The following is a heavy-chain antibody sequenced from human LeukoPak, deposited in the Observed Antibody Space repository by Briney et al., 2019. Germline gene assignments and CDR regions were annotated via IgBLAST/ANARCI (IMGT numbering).Heavy chain of an antibody. Sequence: SETLSLTCAVYGGSFSGYYWSWIRQPPGKGLEWIGEINHSGSTNYNPSLKSRVTISVDTSKNQFSLKLSSVTAADTAVYYCARDVTGYAFDIWGQGTMVTVSS. CDR2: INHSGST. CDR3: ARDVTGYAFDI. D-gene: IGHD3-10*01. J-gene: IGHJ3*02. V-gene: IGHV4-34*01. CDR1: GGSFSGYY.